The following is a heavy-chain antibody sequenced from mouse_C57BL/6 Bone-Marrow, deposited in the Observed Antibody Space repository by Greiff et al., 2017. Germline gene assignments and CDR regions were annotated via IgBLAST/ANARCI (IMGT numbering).Heavy chain of an antibody. CDR3: TRVIYYGYGFDY. CDR1: GFNIKDDY. Sequence: EVQLQQSGAELVRPGASVTLSCTASGFNIKDDYMHWVKQRPEQGLEWIGWIDPENGDTEYASKFQGKATITADTSSNTAYLQLSSLTSEDTAVYYCTRVIYYGYGFDYWGQGTTLTVSS. CDR2: IDPENGDT. J-gene: IGHJ2*01. D-gene: IGHD2-2*01. V-gene: IGHV14-4*01.